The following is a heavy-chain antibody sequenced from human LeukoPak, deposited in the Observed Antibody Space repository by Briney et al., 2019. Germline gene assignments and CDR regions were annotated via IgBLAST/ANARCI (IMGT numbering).Heavy chain of an antibody. J-gene: IGHJ5*02. CDR1: GGTFSSYA. CDR2: ISAYNGNT. D-gene: IGHD3-10*01. V-gene: IGHV1-18*01. CDR3: ARGVPGYYYGSGSYRLLGYNWFDP. Sequence: ASVKVSCKASGGTFSSYAISWVRQAPGQGLEWMGWISAYNGNTNYAQKLQGRVTMTTDTSTSTAYMELRSLRSDDTAVYYCARGVPGYYYGSGSYRLLGYNWFDPWGQGTLVTVSS.